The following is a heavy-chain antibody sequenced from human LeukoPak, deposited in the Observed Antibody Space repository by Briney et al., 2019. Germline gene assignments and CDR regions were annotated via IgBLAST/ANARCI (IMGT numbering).Heavy chain of an antibody. V-gene: IGHV3-30*18. D-gene: IGHD5-18*01. CDR2: ISCDGSNK. J-gene: IGHJ4*02. CDR1: RPTFSRYG. CDR3: AKEAPWATAMVILIDY. Sequence: GGSQRLSCAASRPTFSRYGIHWVRQAPGKGLEWVAVISCDGSNKDKGNSVKGRFTIARDNSKNTVYLQMNSLRVEDTAVYYCAKEAPWATAMVILIDYWGQGSLVTVCS.